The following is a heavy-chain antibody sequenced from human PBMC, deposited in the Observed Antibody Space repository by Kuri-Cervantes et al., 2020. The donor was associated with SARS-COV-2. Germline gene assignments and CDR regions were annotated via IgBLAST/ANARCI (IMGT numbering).Heavy chain of an antibody. V-gene: IGHV4-34*01. CDR3: ARALYSIPHAFQH. D-gene: IGHD6-13*01. J-gene: IGHJ1*01. Sequence: SETLSLTCAVYGGSFSGYYWSWIRQPPGKGLEWIGEINHSRSTNYNPSLKSRVTVSVDTSKNQFSLKLSSVTAADTAVYYCARALYSIPHAFQHWDQGTLVTVSS. CDR1: GGSFSGYY. CDR2: INHSRST.